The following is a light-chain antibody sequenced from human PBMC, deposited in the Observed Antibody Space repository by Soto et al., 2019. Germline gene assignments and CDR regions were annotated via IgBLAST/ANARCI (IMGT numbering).Light chain of an antibody. Sequence: QSALTQPASVSGSPGQSITISCTGTSSDVGGYKYVSWYQQHPGKAPKLMIYDFRNRPSGVSNRFSGSKSGNTASLTISGLQAEDEADYYCSSYTSSSTRVFGTGTKLTVL. V-gene: IGLV2-14*03. CDR2: DFR. CDR1: SSDVGGYKY. J-gene: IGLJ1*01. CDR3: SSYTSSSTRV.